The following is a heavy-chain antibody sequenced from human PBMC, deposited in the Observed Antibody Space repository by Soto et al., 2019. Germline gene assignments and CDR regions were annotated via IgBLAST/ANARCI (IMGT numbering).Heavy chain of an antibody. CDR1: GGTFSSYP. D-gene: IGHD5-12*01. CDR2: IIPISGTA. J-gene: IGHJ2*01. V-gene: IGHV1-69*12. CDR3: ARGNHRWLQLWYFDL. Sequence: QVQLGQSGAEVKKPGSSLTVSCKASGGTFSSYPITWVRQAPGQGLEWMGWIIPISGTANYAQKIQGTVTITADESTSTAYIELSSLRPEDTAVYYCARGNHRWLQLWYFDLWGRGPLVTVSS.